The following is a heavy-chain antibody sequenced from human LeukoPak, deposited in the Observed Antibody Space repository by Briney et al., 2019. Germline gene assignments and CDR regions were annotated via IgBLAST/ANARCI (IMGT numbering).Heavy chain of an antibody. CDR1: GFTFSSYA. V-gene: IGHV3-30*04. CDR2: ISYDGSNK. J-gene: IGHJ4*02. D-gene: IGHD3-16*02. Sequence: PGGSLRLSCAASGFTFSSYAMHWVRQAPGKGLEWVAVISYDGSNKYYADSVKGRFTISRDNSKNTLYLQMNSLRAEDTAVYYCAKAYDYVWGSYRPVDYWGQGTLVTVSS. CDR3: AKAYDYVWGSYRPVDY.